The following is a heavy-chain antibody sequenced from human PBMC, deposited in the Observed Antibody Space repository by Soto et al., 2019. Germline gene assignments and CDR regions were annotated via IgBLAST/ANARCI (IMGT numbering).Heavy chain of an antibody. CDR3: ARDTYYYDSSGYLNY. CDR1: GFTFSSYS. V-gene: IGHV3-48*02. CDR2: ISSSSSTI. Sequence: GGSLRLSCAASGFTFSSYSMNWVRQAPGKGLEWVSYISSSSSTIYYADSVKGRFTISRDNAKNSLYLQMNSLRDEDTAVYYCARDTYYYDSSGYLNYWGQGTLVTVSS. J-gene: IGHJ4*02. D-gene: IGHD3-22*01.